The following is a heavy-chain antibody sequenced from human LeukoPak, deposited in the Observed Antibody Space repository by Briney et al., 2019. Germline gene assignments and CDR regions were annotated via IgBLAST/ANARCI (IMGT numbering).Heavy chain of an antibody. CDR2: IYYSGST. V-gene: IGHV4-59*01. Sequence: SGTLSLTRTVPRGSISIYYWSCIPQPPEKGLERIGYIYYSGSTNYNPSLKSRVTPSVDTSKNQFSLKLSSVTAADTAVYYCARVNCGGDCYGSNHPPYAFGIWGQGTMVTVSS. CDR1: RGSISIYY. D-gene: IGHD2-21*01. J-gene: IGHJ3*02. CDR3: ARVNCGGDCYGSNHPPYAFGI.